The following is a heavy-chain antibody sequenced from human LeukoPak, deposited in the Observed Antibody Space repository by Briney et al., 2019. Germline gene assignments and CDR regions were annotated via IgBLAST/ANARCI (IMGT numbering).Heavy chain of an antibody. CDR3: ASSLYYDSSGYNFDY. CDR1: GGTFSSYA. J-gene: IGHJ4*02. CDR2: IIPIFGTA. D-gene: IGHD3-22*01. V-gene: IGHV1-69*13. Sequence: SVKVSCKASGGTFSSYAISWVRQAPGQGLEWMGGIIPIFGTANYAQKFQGRVTITADESTSTAYMGLSSLRSEDTAVYYCASSLYYDSSGYNFDYWGQGTLVTVSS.